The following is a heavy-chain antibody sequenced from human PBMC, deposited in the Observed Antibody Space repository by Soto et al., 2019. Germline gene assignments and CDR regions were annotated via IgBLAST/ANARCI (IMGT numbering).Heavy chain of an antibody. J-gene: IGHJ3*02. D-gene: IGHD3-3*01. V-gene: IGHV1-2*02. CDR3: ARGGAVGVAGSAAFDM. Sequence: QLHLVQSGAVVKKPGASVTVSCSASGYPVTAYYMHWVRQAPGRGLEWMGGINPATGAAKYRQTFHGRVTMTRDTSPSTGFMDLCGRTSEDTAVFYCARGGAVGVAGSAAFDMWGQGTLVTVSS. CDR1: GYPVTAYY. CDR2: INPATGAA.